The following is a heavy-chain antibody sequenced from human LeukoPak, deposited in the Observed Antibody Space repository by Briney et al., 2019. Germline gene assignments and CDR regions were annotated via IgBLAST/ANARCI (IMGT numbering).Heavy chain of an antibody. CDR2: ISYDGSNE. J-gene: IGHJ4*02. D-gene: IGHD5-18*01. Sequence: SGRSLRLSCAASGFTFSSYVMHWVRQAPGKGLEWVAIISYDGSNEYYADSVKGRFTISRDNSKNTLYLQMNSLRAEDTAVYYCARDEGYSYGYAIDHWGQGTLVTVSS. CDR1: GFTFSSYV. CDR3: ARDEGYSYGYAIDH. V-gene: IGHV3-30*04.